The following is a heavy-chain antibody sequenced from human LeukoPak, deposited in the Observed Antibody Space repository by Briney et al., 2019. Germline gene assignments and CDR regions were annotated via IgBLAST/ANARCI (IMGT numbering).Heavy chain of an antibody. CDR3: ARDIVATIEGDDAFDI. CDR2: INPNSGGT. CDR1: GYTFTGYY. Sequence: ASVKVSCKASGYTFTGYYMHWVRQAPGQGLEWMGWINPNSGGTNYAQKFQGRVTMTRDTSISTAYMELSRLRSDDTAVYYCARDIVATIEGDDAFDIWGQGTMVTVSS. D-gene: IGHD5-12*01. J-gene: IGHJ3*02. V-gene: IGHV1-2*02.